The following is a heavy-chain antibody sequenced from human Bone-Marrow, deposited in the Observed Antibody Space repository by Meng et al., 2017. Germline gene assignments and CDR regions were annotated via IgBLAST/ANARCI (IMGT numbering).Heavy chain of an antibody. Sequence: QLQLQESGSGPLKPSQTLSLTCAVSGASISSGGYSWSWIRQPPGKGLEWIGYIYHSGSTYFNPSLKSRVTVSVDRSKNKFSLNLSSVTAADTAAYYCARYSSSSLAFDFWGQGTLVTVSS. J-gene: IGHJ4*02. D-gene: IGHD6-6*01. CDR1: GASISSGGYS. CDR3: ARYSSSSLAFDF. V-gene: IGHV4-30-2*01. CDR2: IYHSGST.